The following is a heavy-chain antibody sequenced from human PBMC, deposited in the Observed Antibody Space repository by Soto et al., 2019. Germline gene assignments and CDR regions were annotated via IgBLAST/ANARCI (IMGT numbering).Heavy chain of an antibody. Sequence: ASVKVSCKASGYSFTIYDVNWVLQATGQGLEWMGWMNPNSGNTAFAEKFQGRVTMTRDTPISTAYMELSGLTSEDTVVYYCARYPYTSYCSDGSCSYDAFDIWGQRTVVTVSS. D-gene: IGHD2-15*01. CDR1: GYSFTIYD. V-gene: IGHV1-8*01. CDR3: ARYPYTSYCSDGSCSYDAFDI. J-gene: IGHJ3*02. CDR2: MNPNSGNT.